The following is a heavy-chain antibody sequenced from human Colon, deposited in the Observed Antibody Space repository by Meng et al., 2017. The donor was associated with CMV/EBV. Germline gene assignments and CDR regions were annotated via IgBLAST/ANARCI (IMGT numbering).Heavy chain of an antibody. V-gene: IGHV3-21*01. J-gene: IGHJ6*02. CDR3: ARGAVGFYGIDV. CDR2: ISSTSTYI. Sequence: GGSLRLSCKVSGFTFSGYSMNWVHQAPGKGLEWVSSISSTSTYIWYADSMKGRFTISRDNAKNSLYLQMNGLRVEDTAVYYCARGAVGFYGIDVWGQGTTVTVSS. D-gene: IGHD6-19*01. CDR1: GFTFSGYS.